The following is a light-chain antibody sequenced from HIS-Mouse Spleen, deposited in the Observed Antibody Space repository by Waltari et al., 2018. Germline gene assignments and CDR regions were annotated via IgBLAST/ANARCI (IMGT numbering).Light chain of an antibody. J-gene: IGLJ3*02. CDR2: DVS. CDR3: SSYTSSSTWV. V-gene: IGLV2-14*03. CDR1: SSDVGGYNY. Sequence: QSALTQPASVSGSPGQSITISCTGTSSDVGGYNYVSWYQQHPGKAPKLLLYDVSNRPSGGSNRFSGSKSGNTASLTISGLQADDEADYYCSSYTSSSTWVFGGGTKLTVL.